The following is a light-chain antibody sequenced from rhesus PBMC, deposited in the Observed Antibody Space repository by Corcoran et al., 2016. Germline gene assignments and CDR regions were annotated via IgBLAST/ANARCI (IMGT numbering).Light chain of an antibody. J-gene: IGKJ2*01. CDR3: QHSYGSPYS. CDR1: ENVNNY. CDR2: KAS. Sequence: DIQMTQSPSSLSASVGDRVTITCRASENVNNYLHWYQQKPGKAPRLLIYKASTLQSWVPARFSGTGSGTDFTLTISSLQPGDFATYYCQHSYGSPYSFGQGTKVEIK. V-gene: IGKV1-74*01.